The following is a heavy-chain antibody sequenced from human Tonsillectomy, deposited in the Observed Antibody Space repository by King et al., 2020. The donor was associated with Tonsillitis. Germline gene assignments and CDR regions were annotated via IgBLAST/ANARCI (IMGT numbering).Heavy chain of an antibody. CDR1: GGSFSGYY. Sequence: HVQLQQWGAGLLKPSETLSLTCGVYGGSFSGYYWSWIRQPPGKGLEWIGEINHSGSTNYNPSLKSRVTISVDTSKNQFSLKLSSVTAADTAVYYWGRGRGVPPGPSLRWFDPWGQGTLVTVSS. CDR2: INHSGST. J-gene: IGHJ5*02. V-gene: IGHV4-34*01. D-gene: IGHD4/OR15-4a*01. CDR3: GRGRGVPPGPSLRWFDP.